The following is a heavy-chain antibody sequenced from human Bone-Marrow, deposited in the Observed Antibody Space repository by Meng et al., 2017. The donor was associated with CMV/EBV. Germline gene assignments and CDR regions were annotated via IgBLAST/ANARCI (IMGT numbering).Heavy chain of an antibody. CDR3: AKAPPQAGTGFFQH. CDR1: GFTFSSYD. V-gene: IGHV3-23*01. CDR2: ISGSGGST. D-gene: IGHD6-13*01. Sequence: GESLKISCAACGFTFSSYDMHWVRQATGKGLEWVSAISGSGGSTYYADSVKGRFTISRDNSKNTLYLQMNSLRAEDTAVYYCAKAPPQAGTGFFQHWGQGTLVTVSS. J-gene: IGHJ1*01.